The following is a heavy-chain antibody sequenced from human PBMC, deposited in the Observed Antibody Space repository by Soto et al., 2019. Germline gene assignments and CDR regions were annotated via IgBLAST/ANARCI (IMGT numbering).Heavy chain of an antibody. CDR2: INHSGST. CDR3: ARGGRVRGVLGYYYGMDV. D-gene: IGHD3-10*01. Sequence: PSETLSLTCAVYGGSFSGYYWSWIRQPPGKGLEWIGEINHSGSTNYNPSLKSRVTISVDTSKNQFSLKLSSVTAADTAVYYCARGGRVRGVLGYYYGMDVWGQGTTVTVSS. V-gene: IGHV4-34*01. J-gene: IGHJ6*02. CDR1: GGSFSGYY.